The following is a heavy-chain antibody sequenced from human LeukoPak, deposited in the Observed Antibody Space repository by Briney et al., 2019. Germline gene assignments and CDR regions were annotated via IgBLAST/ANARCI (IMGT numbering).Heavy chain of an antibody. CDR3: VHSSGYLNRFDP. V-gene: IGHV1-69*13. CDR1: GGTFSSYA. Sequence: SVKVSCKASGGTFSSYAISWVRQAPGQGLEWMGGIIPIFGTANYAQKFQGRVTITADESTSTAYMELSSLRSEDTAVYYCVHSSGYLNRFDPWGQGTLVTVSS. CDR2: IIPIFGTA. J-gene: IGHJ5*02. D-gene: IGHD3-22*01.